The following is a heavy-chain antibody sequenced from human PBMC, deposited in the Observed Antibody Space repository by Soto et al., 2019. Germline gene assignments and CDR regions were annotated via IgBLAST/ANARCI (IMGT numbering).Heavy chain of an antibody. Sequence: PSETLSLTCAVYGGSFSGYYWSWIRQPPGKGLEWIGEINHSGSTNYNPSLKSRVTISVDTSKNQFSLKLSSVTAADTAVYYCARDYGYQGPYGMDVWGQGTTVTVSS. CDR3: ARDYGYQGPYGMDV. J-gene: IGHJ6*02. CDR2: INHSGST. V-gene: IGHV4-34*01. D-gene: IGHD6-25*01. CDR1: GGSFSGYY.